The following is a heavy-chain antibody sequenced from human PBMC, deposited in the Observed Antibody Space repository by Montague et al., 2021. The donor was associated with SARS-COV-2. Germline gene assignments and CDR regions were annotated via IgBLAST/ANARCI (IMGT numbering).Heavy chain of an antibody. CDR1: GYSISSGYY. CDR2: IYLSGST. D-gene: IGHD5-24*01. CDR3: ARDGLTWLQLWGWFDP. Sequence: SETLSLTCTVSGYSISSGYYWGWIRQPPGKGLEWFGNIYLSGSTYYNPSLKSRVTISVDTSKNQFSLKLSSVTAADTAAYYCARDGLTWLQLWGWFDPWGQGTLVTVSS. J-gene: IGHJ5*01. V-gene: IGHV4-38-2*02.